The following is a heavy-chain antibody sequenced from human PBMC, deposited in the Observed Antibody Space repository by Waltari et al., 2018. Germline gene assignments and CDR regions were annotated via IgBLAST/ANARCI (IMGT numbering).Heavy chain of an antibody. CDR1: GDSISGSRNY. Sequence: QMELQESGPRLVKPSETLSLTCNVSGDSISGSRNYWAWLRQPPGKNLQWIGSIYYRVTTYYIPSLKGRFAISVDTSRNQFSLTVNAVTAADTGIYYCARQLRFVDWIPRYFDSWGRGTLATVSS. CDR2: IYYRVTT. J-gene: IGHJ4*02. CDR3: ARQLRFVDWIPRYFDS. V-gene: IGHV4-39*01. D-gene: IGHD3-3*01.